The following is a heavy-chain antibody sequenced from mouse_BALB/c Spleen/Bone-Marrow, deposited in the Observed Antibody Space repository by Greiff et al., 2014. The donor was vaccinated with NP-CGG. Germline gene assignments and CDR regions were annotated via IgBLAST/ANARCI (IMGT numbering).Heavy chain of an antibody. J-gene: IGHJ4*01. D-gene: IGHD3-3*01. Sequence: EVHLVESGGGLVQPGGSRKLSCAASGFTFSSFGMHWVRQAPEKGLEWVAYISSGSSTXXXXXTXXXXXTXPRDNPKNTLFLQMASLRSEDTAMYYCTRSGTLGSMDYWGQGTSVTVSS. CDR1: GFTFSSFG. V-gene: IGHV5-17*02. CDR2: ISSGSSTX. CDR3: TRSGTLGSMDY.